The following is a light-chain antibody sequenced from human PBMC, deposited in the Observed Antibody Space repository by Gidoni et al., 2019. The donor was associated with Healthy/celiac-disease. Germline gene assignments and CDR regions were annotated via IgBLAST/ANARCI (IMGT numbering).Light chain of an antibody. CDR2: GAS. V-gene: IGKV3-15*01. Sequence: EIVMTQSPATLPVSPGERATLSCRASQSVSSNLAWYQQKPGQAPRLLIYGASTRATGIPARFSGSGSGTEFTLTISSLQSEDFAVYYCQQYNNWPPMCSFXQXTKLEIK. CDR3: QQYNNWPPMCS. J-gene: IGKJ2*04. CDR1: QSVSSN.